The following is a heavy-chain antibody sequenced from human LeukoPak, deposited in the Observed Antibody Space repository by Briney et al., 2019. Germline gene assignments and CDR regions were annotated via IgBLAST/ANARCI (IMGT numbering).Heavy chain of an antibody. CDR1: GFTFSSYS. V-gene: IGHV3-21*01. J-gene: IGHJ6*04. CDR2: ISSSSNYI. Sequence: GGSLRLSCAASGFTFSSYSMNWVRQAPGKGLEWVSSISSSSNYIYYADSVKGRVTISRDNAKNSLYLQMNSLRAEDTAVYYCAELGITMIGGVWGKGTTVTISS. CDR3: AELGITMIGGV. D-gene: IGHD3-10*02.